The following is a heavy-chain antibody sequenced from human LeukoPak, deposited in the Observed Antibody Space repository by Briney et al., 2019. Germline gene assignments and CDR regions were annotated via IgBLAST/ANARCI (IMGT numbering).Heavy chain of an antibody. V-gene: IGHV4-39*07. Sequence: SETLSLTCTVSGGSISSSSYYWGWIRQPPGKGLEWIGSIYYSGSTYYNPSLKSRVTISVDTSKNQFSLKLSSVTAADTAVYYCARCQYYYYMDVWGKGTTVTVSS. CDR1: GGSISSSSYY. J-gene: IGHJ6*03. CDR3: ARCQYYYYMDV. CDR2: IYYSGST.